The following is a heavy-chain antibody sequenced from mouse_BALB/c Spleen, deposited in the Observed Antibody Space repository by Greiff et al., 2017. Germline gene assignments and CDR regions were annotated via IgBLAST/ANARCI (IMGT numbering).Heavy chain of an antibody. CDR2: ISYDGSN. CDR1: GYSITSGYY. J-gene: IGHJ4*01. D-gene: IGHD1-1*01. Sequence: EVQRVESGPGLVKPSQSLSLTCSVTGYSITSGYYWNWIRQFPGNKLEWMGYISYDGSNNYNPSLKNRISITRDTSKNQFFLKLNSVTTEDTATYYCARDYYYYGSSYYAMDYWGQGTSVTVSS. V-gene: IGHV3-6*02. CDR3: ARDYYYYGSSYYAMDY.